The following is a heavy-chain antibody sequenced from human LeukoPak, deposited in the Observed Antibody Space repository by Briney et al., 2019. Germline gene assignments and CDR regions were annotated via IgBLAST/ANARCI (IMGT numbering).Heavy chain of an antibody. D-gene: IGHD2-21*02. CDR2: INPTGGST. CDR1: GYTFTSYY. Sequence: ASVKVSCKASGYTFTSYYMHWVRQAPRQGLEWMGLINPTGGSTSYAQKFQGRVTMTRDTSTSTVYMELSSLRSEDTAVYYCARDPSYCGGDCYPNWFDPWGQGTLVTVSS. CDR3: ARDPSYCGGDCYPNWFDP. J-gene: IGHJ5*02. V-gene: IGHV1-46*01.